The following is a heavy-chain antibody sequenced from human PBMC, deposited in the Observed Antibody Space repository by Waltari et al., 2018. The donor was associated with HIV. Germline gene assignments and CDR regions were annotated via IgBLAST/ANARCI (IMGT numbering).Heavy chain of an antibody. D-gene: IGHD6-19*01. CDR3: ARDLLSTAGTNY. CDR1: GYTFTKYA. J-gene: IGHJ4*02. CDR2: INAGNGNT. V-gene: IGHV1-3*01. Sequence: QVQLVQSGAEVKKPGASVKVSCQASGYTFTKYAVHWVRQAPGQRLEWMGWINAGNGNTKYSQKFQGRVTIIRDTSASTAYMEMSSLRSEDTAVYYCARDLLSTAGTNYWGQGTLVTVSS.